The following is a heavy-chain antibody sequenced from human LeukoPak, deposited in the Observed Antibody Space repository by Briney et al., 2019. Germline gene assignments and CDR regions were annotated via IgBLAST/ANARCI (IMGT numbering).Heavy chain of an antibody. Sequence: PSETLSLTCTVSGGSISTYYWSWIRQPPGKGLEWIGYIFYSGSTNYNPSLKSRVTISLDTSKNQFPLKLTSVTAADTAVYYCARRDSVRWELDYWGRGTLVTVSS. V-gene: IGHV4-59*08. D-gene: IGHD1-26*01. J-gene: IGHJ4*02. CDR1: GGSISTYY. CDR2: IFYSGST. CDR3: ARRDSVRWELDY.